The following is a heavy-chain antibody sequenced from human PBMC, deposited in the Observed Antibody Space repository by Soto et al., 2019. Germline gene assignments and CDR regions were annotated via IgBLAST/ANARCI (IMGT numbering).Heavy chain of an antibody. J-gene: IGHJ4*01. D-gene: IGHD4-17*01. Sequence: GGSLRLSCAASGFTFTYAWMDWVRQAPGKGLEWVGRIKSKTDGATTDYAAPVKGRFSISRDDSKNTLYLQMNSLKTEDTGVYYCATVHTTVTFDSWGHGTLVNVSS. CDR1: GFTFTYAW. V-gene: IGHV3-15*07. CDR3: ATVHTTVTFDS. CDR2: IKSKTDGATT.